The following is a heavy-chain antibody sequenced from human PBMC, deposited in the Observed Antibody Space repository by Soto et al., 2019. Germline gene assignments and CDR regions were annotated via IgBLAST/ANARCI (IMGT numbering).Heavy chain of an antibody. CDR3: ERANSQHYGNPAASSWFHP. Sequence: ALVKVSCKASGFSFSDYFMHWLLQSPGQGLEWMGIINPSGDSRKYSQKLQGRVTITRDKSTTTVYMDLSSQRYEDTAVYYCERANSQHYGNPAASSWFHPGGQGTPVTVSS. J-gene: IGHJ5*02. CDR2: INPSGDSR. CDR1: GFSFSDYF. D-gene: IGHD2-15*01. V-gene: IGHV1-46*04.